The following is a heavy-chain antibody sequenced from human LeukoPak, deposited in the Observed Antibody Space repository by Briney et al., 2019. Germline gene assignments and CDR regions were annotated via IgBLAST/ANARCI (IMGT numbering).Heavy chain of an antibody. J-gene: IGHJ6*02. CDR3: NGQHSSSRRLYYYYGMDV. CDR1: GGSISSSSYY. Sequence: PSETLSLTCTVSGGSISSSSYYWGWIRQPPGKGLEWIGSIYYSGSTYYNPSLKSRVTISVDTSKNQFSLKLSSVTAADTAVYYCNGQHSSSRRLYYYYGMDVWGQGTLVTVSS. V-gene: IGHV4-39*01. D-gene: IGHD6-13*01. CDR2: IYYSGST.